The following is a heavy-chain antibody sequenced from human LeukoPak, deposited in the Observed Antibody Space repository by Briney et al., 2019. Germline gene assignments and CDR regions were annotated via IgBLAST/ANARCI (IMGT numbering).Heavy chain of an antibody. CDR2: IYTSGST. J-gene: IGHJ4*02. CDR1: GGSISSGSYY. D-gene: IGHD5-18*01. CDR3: ARAQGGYSYGYLDY. V-gene: IGHV4-61*02. Sequence: SETLSLTCTVSGGSISSGSYYWSWIRQPAGKGLEWIGRIYTSGSTNYNPSLKSRVTISVDTSKNQFSLKLSSVTAADTAVYYCARAQGGYSYGYLDYWGQGTLVTVSS.